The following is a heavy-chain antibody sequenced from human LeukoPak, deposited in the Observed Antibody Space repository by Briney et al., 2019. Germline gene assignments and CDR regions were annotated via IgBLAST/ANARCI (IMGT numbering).Heavy chain of an antibody. J-gene: IGHJ3*02. Sequence: GGSLRLSCAASGFTFSSYSMNWVRQAPGKGLEWVSYISRGSSTIYYADSVKGRFTISRDNDKNPLCLQMNSLRDEDTAVYYCARENIVVVTAIRDAFDIWGQGTMVTVSS. CDR3: ARENIVVVTAIRDAFDI. CDR1: GFTFSSYS. CDR2: ISRGSSTI. D-gene: IGHD2-21*02. V-gene: IGHV3-48*02.